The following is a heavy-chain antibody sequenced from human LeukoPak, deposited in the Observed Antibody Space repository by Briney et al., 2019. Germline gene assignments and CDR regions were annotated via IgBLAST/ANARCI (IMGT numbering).Heavy chain of an antibody. CDR3: ARRDRSGWYDFDY. V-gene: IGHV5-10-1*01. CDR2: IDPSDSYT. D-gene: IGHD6-19*01. J-gene: IGHJ4*02. Sequence: RGESLRISCKGSGYSFTTYWISWVRQMPGKGLEWMGRIDPSDSYTKYSPSFQGHATISADKSISTAYLQWSSLKASDTAMYYCARRDRSGWYDFDYWGQGTLVTVSS. CDR1: GYSFTTYW.